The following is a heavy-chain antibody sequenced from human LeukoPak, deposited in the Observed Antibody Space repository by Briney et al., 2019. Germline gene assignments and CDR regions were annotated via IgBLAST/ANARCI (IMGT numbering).Heavy chain of an antibody. Sequence: SETLSLTCAVYGGSFSGYYWSWIRQPPGKGLDWIGEINHSGSTNYNPSLKSRVTISVDTSKNQFSLKLSSVTAADTAMYYCARQPNWNYLWFDPWGQGTLVTVSS. CDR2: INHSGST. CDR3: ARQPNWNYLWFDP. V-gene: IGHV4-34*01. CDR1: GGSFSGYY. D-gene: IGHD1-7*01. J-gene: IGHJ5*02.